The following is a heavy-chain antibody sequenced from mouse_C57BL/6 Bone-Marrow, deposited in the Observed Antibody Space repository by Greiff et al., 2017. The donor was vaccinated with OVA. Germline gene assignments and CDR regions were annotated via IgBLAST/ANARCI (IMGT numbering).Heavy chain of an antibody. V-gene: IGHV14-4*01. Sequence: EVQLQQSGAELVRPGASVKLSCTASGFNIKDDYMHWVKQRPEQGLEWIGWIDPENGDTEYASKFQGKATITADTSSNTAYLQLSSLTSEDTAVYYCTTLYYYGSSWCAYWGQGTLVTVSA. J-gene: IGHJ3*01. CDR1: GFNIKDDY. CDR2: IDPENGDT. CDR3: TTLYYYGSSWCAY. D-gene: IGHD1-1*01.